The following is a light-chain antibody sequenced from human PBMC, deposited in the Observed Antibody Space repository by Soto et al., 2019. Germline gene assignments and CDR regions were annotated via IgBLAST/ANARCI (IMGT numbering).Light chain of an antibody. J-gene: IGLJ2*01. CDR3: ETWDSNTLV. CDR2: LEGSGSY. Sequence: QSVLTQSSSACASLGSSVKLTCTLSSGHSSYIIAWHQQQPGKAPRYLMKLEGSGSYNKGSGVPDRFSGSSSGADRYLTISKLQFEDEADYYCETWDSNTLVFGGGTKVTVL. CDR1: SGHSSYI. V-gene: IGLV4-60*02.